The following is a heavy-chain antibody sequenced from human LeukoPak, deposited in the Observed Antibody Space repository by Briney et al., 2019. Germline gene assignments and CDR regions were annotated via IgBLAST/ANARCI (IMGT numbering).Heavy chain of an antibody. V-gene: IGHV4-31*11. CDR1: GGSISSGGYY. D-gene: IGHD3-10*01. Sequence: SETLSLTCAVYGGSISSGGYYWSWIRQHPGKGLEWIGYIYYSGSTYYNPSLKSRVTISVDTSKNQFSLKLSSVTAADTAVYYCAREKSQGVKDFSYGMDVWGQGTTVTVSS. J-gene: IGHJ6*02. CDR3: AREKSQGVKDFSYGMDV. CDR2: IYYSGST.